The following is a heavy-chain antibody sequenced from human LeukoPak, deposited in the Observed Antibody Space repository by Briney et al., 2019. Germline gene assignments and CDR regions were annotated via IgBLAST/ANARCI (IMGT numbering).Heavy chain of an antibody. CDR2: IYYSGST. V-gene: IGHV4-39*07. Sequence: KPSETLSLTCTVSGGSISSYYWGWIRQPPGKGLEWIGSIYYSGSTYYNPSLKSRVTISVDTSKNQFSLKLSSVTAADTAVYYCARLRMGYYFDYWGQGTLVTVSS. CDR1: GGSISSYY. J-gene: IGHJ4*02. D-gene: IGHD1-26*01. CDR3: ARLRMGYYFDY.